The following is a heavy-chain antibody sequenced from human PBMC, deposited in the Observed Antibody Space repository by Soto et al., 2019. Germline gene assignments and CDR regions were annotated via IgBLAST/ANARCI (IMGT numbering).Heavy chain of an antibody. D-gene: IGHD3-10*01. CDR2: ISSSSTYL. CDR1: GFTFSTYT. V-gene: IGHV3-21*01. Sequence: EVQLVESGGSLVQPGGSLRLSCAASGFTFSTYTMNWVRQAPGKGLEGVSSISSSSTYLYYADSVKGRFTITRDNPKNLLSLQMNAVGAEDTSVYYCARVATLVRRYAFDIWGQWTMVTVSS. J-gene: IGHJ3*02. CDR3: ARVATLVRRYAFDI.